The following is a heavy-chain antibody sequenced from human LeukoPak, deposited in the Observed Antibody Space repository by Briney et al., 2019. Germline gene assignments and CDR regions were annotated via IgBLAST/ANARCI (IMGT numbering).Heavy chain of an antibody. J-gene: IGHJ4*02. V-gene: IGHV4-30-2*01. CDR1: GGSISSGGYS. D-gene: IGHD6-13*01. Sequence: SQTLSLTCAVSGGSISSGGYSWSWIRQPPGKGLEWIGYIYHSGSTYYNPSLKSRVTISVDRSKNQFSLKLSSVTAADTAVYYCANIAAAGPWWYFDYWGQGTLVTVSS. CDR3: ANIAAAGPWWYFDY. CDR2: IYHSGST.